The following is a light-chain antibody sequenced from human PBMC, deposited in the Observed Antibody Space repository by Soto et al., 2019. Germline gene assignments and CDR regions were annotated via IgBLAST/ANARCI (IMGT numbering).Light chain of an antibody. CDR1: QSVSSW. V-gene: IGKV1-5*03. CDR3: QHYNSYSQP. CDR2: KAS. Sequence: DIQMTQNTSPLSASEGDRVTITCRASQSVSSWLAWYQQKPGKAPKLLIYKASSLESGVPSRFSGSGSGTEFTLTISSLQPDDSATYYCQHYNSYSQPFGQGTKVDIK. J-gene: IGKJ1*01.